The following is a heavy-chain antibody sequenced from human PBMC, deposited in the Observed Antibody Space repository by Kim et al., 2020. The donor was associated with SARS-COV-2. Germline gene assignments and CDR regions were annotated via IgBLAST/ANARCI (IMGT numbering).Heavy chain of an antibody. J-gene: IGHJ5*02. V-gene: IGHV1-69*13. CDR3: ARRVGLRSSDWFDP. D-gene: IGHD5-12*01. CDR1: GGTFSSYA. CDR2: IIPIFGTA. Sequence: SVKVSCKASGGTFSSYAISWVRQAPGQGLEWMGGIIPIFGTANYAQKFQGRVTITADESTSTAYMELSSLRSEDTAVYYCARRVGLRSSDWFDPWGQGTLVTVSS.